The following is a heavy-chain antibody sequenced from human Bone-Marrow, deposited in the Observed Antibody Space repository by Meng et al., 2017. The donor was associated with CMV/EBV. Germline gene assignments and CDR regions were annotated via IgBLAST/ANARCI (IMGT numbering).Heavy chain of an antibody. CDR2: INPSGGST. CDR1: GGTFSSYA. Sequence: ASVKVSCKASGGTFSSYAISWERQAPGQGLEWMGRINPSGGSTSYAQKFQGRVTMTRDTSTSTVYMELSSLRSEDTAVYYCARDDSGGMDVWGQGTTVTVSS. V-gene: IGHV1-46*01. D-gene: IGHD3-10*01. J-gene: IGHJ6*02. CDR3: ARDDSGGMDV.